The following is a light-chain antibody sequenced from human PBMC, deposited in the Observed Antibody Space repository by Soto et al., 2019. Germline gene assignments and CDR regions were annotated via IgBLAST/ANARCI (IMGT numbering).Light chain of an antibody. V-gene: IGLV6-57*04. CDR3: QSHDSNAWV. Sequence: NFMLTQPHSVSESPGKTVTISCTRSSGSLASNYVQWYQQRPDSAPTTVIYEDSQRPSGVPDRFSGSIDSSSNSASLTISGLKTEDEADYYCQSHDSNAWVFGGGTKLTVL. CDR1: SGSLASNY. CDR2: EDS. J-gene: IGLJ3*02.